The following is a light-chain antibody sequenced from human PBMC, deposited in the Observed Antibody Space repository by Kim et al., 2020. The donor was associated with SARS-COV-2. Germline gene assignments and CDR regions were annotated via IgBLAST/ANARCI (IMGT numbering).Light chain of an antibody. CDR3: ASYTSRSTPFV. CDR1: SSDIGSYKF. Sequence: QSITLSCTGTSSDIGSYKFVSWYQQHPGKAPLPLMYDVTERPSGVSNRFSGSKSCNTASLTIYGLQAEDEADYHCASYTSRSTPFVFGTGTKVTVL. J-gene: IGLJ1*01. V-gene: IGLV2-14*04. CDR2: DVT.